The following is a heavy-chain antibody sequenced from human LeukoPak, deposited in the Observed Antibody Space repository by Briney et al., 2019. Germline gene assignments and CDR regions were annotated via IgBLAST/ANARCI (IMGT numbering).Heavy chain of an antibody. CDR2: ISGSGGSA. V-gene: IGHV3-23*01. CDR3: AKSNLKYFDA. J-gene: IGHJ4*02. CDR1: GLTFSSYA. Sequence: TGGSLTLSCAPSGLTFSSYAMNWVRQPPRKGMEWVSFISGSGGSAYYADSVKGRFTVSRDNSKNTLYLQMNSLRAEDTAVYYCAKSNLKYFDAWGQGTLVTVSS.